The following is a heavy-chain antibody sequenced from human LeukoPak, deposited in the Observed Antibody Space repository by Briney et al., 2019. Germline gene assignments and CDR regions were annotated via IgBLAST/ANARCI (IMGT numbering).Heavy chain of an antibody. J-gene: IGHJ4*02. Sequence: ASVKVSCKASGYTFTSYGISWVRQAPGQGLEWMGWISAYNGNTNYAQKLQGRVTMTTDTSTSTAYMELRSLRSDDTAVYYCARDREYYDILTGYYLPDYWGQGTLVTVSS. D-gene: IGHD3-9*01. CDR2: ISAYNGNT. CDR3: ARDREYYDILTGYYLPDY. CDR1: GYTFTSYG. V-gene: IGHV1-18*01.